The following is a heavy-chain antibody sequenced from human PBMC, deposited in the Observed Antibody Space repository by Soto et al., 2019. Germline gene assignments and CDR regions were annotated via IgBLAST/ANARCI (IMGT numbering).Heavy chain of an antibody. Sequence: PSETLSLTCAVSGGSINNGDYYWSWIRQPPGKGLEWIGYIYYSGSTYVNPSLMSRLSMSLDTSMNQFSLKLASVTAADTAVYYCARENSVVFGMARPYRYFGLWGRGTLITVS. V-gene: IGHV4-30-4*01. CDR1: GGSINNGDYY. CDR3: ARENSVVFGMARPYRYFGL. CDR2: IYYSGST. J-gene: IGHJ2*01. D-gene: IGHD3-3*01.